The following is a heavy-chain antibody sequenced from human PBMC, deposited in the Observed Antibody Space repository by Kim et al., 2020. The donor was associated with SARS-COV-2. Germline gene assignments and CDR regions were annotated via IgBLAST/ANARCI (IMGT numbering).Heavy chain of an antibody. V-gene: IGHV3-11*01. D-gene: IGHD2-15*01. J-gene: IGHJ4*02. Sequence: GGSLRLSCAASGFTFSDYYMSWIRQAPGKGLEWVSYISSSGSTIYYADSVKGRFTISRDNAKNSLYLQMNSLRAEDTAVYYCARDQSAYPGSFYFDYWGQGTLVTVSS. CDR2: ISSSGSTI. CDR3: ARDQSAYPGSFYFDY. CDR1: GFTFSDYY.